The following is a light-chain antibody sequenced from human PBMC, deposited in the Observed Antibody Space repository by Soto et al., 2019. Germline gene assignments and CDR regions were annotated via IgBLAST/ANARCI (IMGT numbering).Light chain of an antibody. J-gene: IGKJ4*01. V-gene: IGKV3-20*01. CDR1: QSVSSSS. CDR2: GAS. CDR3: QQYGSSPLT. Sequence: EIVLTQSPDTLSLSPGERATLSCRASQSVSSSSLAWYQQKPGQAPRLLIYGASNRATGIPDRFSGSGSGTDFTLTISRLEPADFAVYYCQQYGSSPLTFGGGTKVEIK.